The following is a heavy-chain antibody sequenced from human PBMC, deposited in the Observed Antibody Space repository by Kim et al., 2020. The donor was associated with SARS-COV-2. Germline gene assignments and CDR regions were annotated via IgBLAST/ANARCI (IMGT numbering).Heavy chain of an antibody. Sequence: GGSLRLSCAASGFTFSSYAMHWVRQAPGKGLEWVAVIWYDGSNKYYADSVKGRFTISRDNSKNTLYLQMNSLRAEDTAVYYCASFRYPYYYYGMDVWGQGTTVTVSS. D-gene: IGHD1-1*01. CDR1: GFTFSSYA. CDR3: ASFRYPYYYYGMDV. V-gene: IGHV3-33*01. CDR2: IWYDGSNK. J-gene: IGHJ6*02.